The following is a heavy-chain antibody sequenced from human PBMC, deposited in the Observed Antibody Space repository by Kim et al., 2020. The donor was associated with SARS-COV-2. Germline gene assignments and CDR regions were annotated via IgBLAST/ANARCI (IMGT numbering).Heavy chain of an antibody. CDR1: GGSITIADHF. V-gene: IGHV4-31*03. D-gene: IGHD2-15*01. J-gene: IGHJ4*02. Sequence: SETLSLTCTVSGGSITIADHFWTWIRQPPGKGLEWIGYIYSTGSTFYSPSLKSRVTISLDTSQNNFSLTLTSVTAADTAVYYCARGSAAATAGGLDYWGQGILVTVSS. CDR3: ARGSAAATAGGLDY. CDR2: IYSTGST.